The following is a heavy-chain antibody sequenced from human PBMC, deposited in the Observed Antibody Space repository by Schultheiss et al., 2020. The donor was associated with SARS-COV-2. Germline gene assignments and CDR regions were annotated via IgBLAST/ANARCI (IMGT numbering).Heavy chain of an antibody. CDR3: AARYYDILTGPESTYYYYGMDV. Sequence: SETLSLTCTVSGGSISSYYWSWIRQPPGKGLEWIGEINHSGSTNYNPSLKSRVTISVDTSKNQFSLKLSSVTAADTAVYYCAARYYDILTGPESTYYYYGMDVWGQGTTVTVSS. CDR1: GGSISSYY. J-gene: IGHJ6*02. CDR2: INHSGST. V-gene: IGHV4-34*01. D-gene: IGHD3-9*01.